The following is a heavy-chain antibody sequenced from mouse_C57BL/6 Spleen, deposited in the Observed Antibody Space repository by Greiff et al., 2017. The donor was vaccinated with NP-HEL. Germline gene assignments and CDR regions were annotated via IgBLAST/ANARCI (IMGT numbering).Heavy chain of an antibody. CDR3: TSFTTVVATDAMDY. J-gene: IGHJ4*01. CDR2: IYPGNSDT. D-gene: IGHD1-1*01. CDR1: GYTFTSYW. V-gene: IGHV1-5*01. Sequence: VQLKQSGTVLARPRASVKMSCKTSGYTFTSYWMHWVKQRPGQGLEWIGAIYPGNSDTSYNQKFKGKAKLTAVTSASTAYMELSSLTNEDSAVYYCTSFTTVVATDAMDYWGQGTSVTVSS.